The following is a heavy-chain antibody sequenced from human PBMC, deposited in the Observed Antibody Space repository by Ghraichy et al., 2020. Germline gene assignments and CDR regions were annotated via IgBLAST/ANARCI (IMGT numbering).Heavy chain of an antibody. CDR2: ISSSSSYI. Sequence: KGLEWVSSISSSSSYIYYADSVKGRFTISRDNAKNSLYLQMNSLRAEDTAVYYCARDLYYYGMDVWGQGTTV. V-gene: IGHV3-21*01. J-gene: IGHJ6*02. CDR3: ARDLYYYGMDV.